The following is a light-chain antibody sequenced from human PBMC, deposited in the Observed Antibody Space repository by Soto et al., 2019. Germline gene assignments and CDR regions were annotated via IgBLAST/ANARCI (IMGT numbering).Light chain of an antibody. CDR1: SSDVGSYNL. CDR2: DGS. J-gene: IGLJ3*02. CDR3: GSYAGRSAWV. Sequence: QSALTQPASVSGSPGQTITISCTGTSSDVGSYNLVSWYQQHPGNAPKLMLYDGSKRPSGVSNRFSGSTSGNTASLTISGLQDEDEDDYYCGSYAGRSAWVFGGGTKLTVL. V-gene: IGLV2-23*01.